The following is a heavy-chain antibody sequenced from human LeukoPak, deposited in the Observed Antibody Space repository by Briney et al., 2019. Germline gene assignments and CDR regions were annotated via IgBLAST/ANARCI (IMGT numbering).Heavy chain of an antibody. CDR2: ISGSGGST. J-gene: IGHJ4*02. CDR3: AKDVTYDSSGYYPYYFDY. Sequence: GGSLRLSCAASGFTFSSDAMSWVRQAPGKGLEWVSAISGSGGSTYYADSVKGRFTISRDNSKNTLYLQMNSLRAEDTAVYYCAKDVTYDSSGYYPYYFDYWGQGTLVTVSS. CDR1: GFTFSSDA. V-gene: IGHV3-23*01. D-gene: IGHD3-22*01.